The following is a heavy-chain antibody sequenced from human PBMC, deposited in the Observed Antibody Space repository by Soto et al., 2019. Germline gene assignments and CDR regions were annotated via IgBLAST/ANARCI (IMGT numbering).Heavy chain of an antibody. J-gene: IGHJ4*02. D-gene: IGHD2-21*01. CDR2: INPNGGST. CDR3: ARSLLQGDF. V-gene: IGHV1-46*01. Sequence: QVQLVQSGAEVKKPGASVKISCKASGYTFIHYYIHWVRHAPGQGLEWMAIINPNGGSTNYAQKFQGRVTVTSATSTTTVSMELNSLESDDTAVYFCARSLLQGDFWGQGTLVTVSS. CDR1: GYTFIHYY.